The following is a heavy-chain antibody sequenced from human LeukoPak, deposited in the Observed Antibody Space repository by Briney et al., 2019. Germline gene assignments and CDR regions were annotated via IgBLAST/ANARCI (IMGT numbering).Heavy chain of an antibody. CDR3: AVEYYDFWSGYYSMDY. CDR1: GGSISSYY. CDR2: IYTSGST. J-gene: IGHJ4*02. Sequence: PSETLSLTCTVSGGSISSYYWSWIRQPAGKGLEWIGRIYTSGSTNYNPSLKSRVTMSVDTSKNQFSLKLSSVTAADTAVYYCAVEYYDFWSGYYSMDYWGQGTLVTVSS. V-gene: IGHV4-4*07. D-gene: IGHD3-3*01.